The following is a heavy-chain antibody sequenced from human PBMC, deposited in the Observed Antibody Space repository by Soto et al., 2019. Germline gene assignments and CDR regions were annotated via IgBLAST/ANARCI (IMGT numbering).Heavy chain of an antibody. Sequence: PGGSLRLSCAASGFTFSSYGMHWVRQAPGKGLEWVAVISYDGSNKYYADSVKGRFTISRDNSKNTLYLQMNSLRAEDTAVYYWAKGGPYGDQYPNWFAPGGQGPLVTVPS. J-gene: IGHJ5*02. CDR1: GFTFSSYG. CDR3: AKGGPYGDQYPNWFAP. D-gene: IGHD4-17*01. CDR2: ISYDGSNK. V-gene: IGHV3-30*18.